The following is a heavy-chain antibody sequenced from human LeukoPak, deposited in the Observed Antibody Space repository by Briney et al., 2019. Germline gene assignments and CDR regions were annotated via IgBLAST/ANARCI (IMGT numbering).Heavy chain of an antibody. D-gene: IGHD4-17*01. J-gene: IGHJ4*02. V-gene: IGHV3-21*01. CDR3: ALLGGYGVPRDY. Sequence: PGGSLRLSCAASGFTFSSYSMNWVRQAPGKGLEWVSSISSSSSYIYYADSVKGRFTISRDNAKNSLYLQMNSLRAEDTAVYYCALLGGYGVPRDYWGQGTLVTVSS. CDR1: GFTFSSYS. CDR2: ISSSSSYI.